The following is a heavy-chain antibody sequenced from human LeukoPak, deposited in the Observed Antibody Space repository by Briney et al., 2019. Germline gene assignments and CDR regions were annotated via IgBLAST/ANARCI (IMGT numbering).Heavy chain of an antibody. CDR3: AKNGDRGAYCSGGSCYPYYYYYMDV. Sequence: GGSLRLSCAASGFNFSTYSMSWVRQAPGKGLEWVSCITSSSSYIYYADSLKGRFTISRDNAKNSLYLQMNSLSAEDTAVYYCAKNGDRGAYCSGGSCYPYYYYYMDVWGKGTTVTISS. CDR1: GFNFSTYS. J-gene: IGHJ6*03. V-gene: IGHV3-21*04. D-gene: IGHD2-15*01. CDR2: ITSSSSYI.